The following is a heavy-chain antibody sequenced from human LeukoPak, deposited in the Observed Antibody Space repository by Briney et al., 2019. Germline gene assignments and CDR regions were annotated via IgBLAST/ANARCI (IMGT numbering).Heavy chain of an antibody. J-gene: IGHJ4*02. CDR1: RFTFSTYS. V-gene: IGHV3-21*04. Sequence: SGGSLRLSCAASRFTFSTYSMNWVRQAPGKGLEWVSSIDSTSTYIYYADSVEGRFTISRDNAKNSLYLQMDSLRAEDTAVYYCARDSLVGSTTPVFDYWGQGTLVTVSS. CDR3: ARDSLVGSTTPVFDY. CDR2: IDSTSTYI. D-gene: IGHD1-26*01.